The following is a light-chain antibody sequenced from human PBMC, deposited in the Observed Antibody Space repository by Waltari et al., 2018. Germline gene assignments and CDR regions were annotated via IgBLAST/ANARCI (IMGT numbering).Light chain of an antibody. V-gene: IGKV1-33*01. CDR2: EAS. Sequence: DIQMTQSPSSLSASVGDRVTITCQASQDISNYLNWYQQKPGKAPKLLIYEASNLETGVPSRFSGSGSGTDFTCTISSLQPEDIATYYCQQYDNLPLTCGGGTKVEIK. CDR3: QQYDNLPLT. CDR1: QDISNY. J-gene: IGKJ4*01.